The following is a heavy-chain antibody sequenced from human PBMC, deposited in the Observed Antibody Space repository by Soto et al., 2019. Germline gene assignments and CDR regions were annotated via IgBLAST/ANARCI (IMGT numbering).Heavy chain of an antibody. CDR3: VRAVVFASGPSTWFVP. CDR1: GGSISSYY. D-gene: IGHD3-10*01. Sequence: SGTLSLTYTVSGGSISSYYWSWIRQPAGKGLEWIGRINNSGRTNYNPSLRSRVTMSVDTSKNQFSLKLTSVTAADTAMYYCVRAVVFASGPSTWFVPWGQRTRVTVAS. J-gene: IGHJ5*02. CDR2: INNSGRT. V-gene: IGHV4-4*07.